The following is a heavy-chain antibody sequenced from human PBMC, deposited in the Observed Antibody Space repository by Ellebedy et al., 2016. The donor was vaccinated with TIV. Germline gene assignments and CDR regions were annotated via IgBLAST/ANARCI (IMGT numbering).Heavy chain of an antibody. CDR2: ISISSTTT. V-gene: IGHV3-48*02. J-gene: IGHJ2*01. D-gene: IGHD5-18*01. CDR3: ARDQYTYWYFDL. CDR1: GFTFSNYA. Sequence: GGSLRLSCAASGFTFSNYAMNWVRQAPGEGLEWVSYISISSTTTYYADSVKGRFTISRDDAKNSLYLQMNSLRDEDTALYYCARDQYTYWYFDLWGRGTLVTVSS.